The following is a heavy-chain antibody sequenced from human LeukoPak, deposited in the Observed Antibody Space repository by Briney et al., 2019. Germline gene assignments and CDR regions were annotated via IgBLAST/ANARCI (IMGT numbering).Heavy chain of an antibody. D-gene: IGHD6-13*01. V-gene: IGHV4-30-2*01. J-gene: IGHJ4*02. CDR1: GGSISSGGYY. Sequence: SQTLSLTCTVSGGSISSGGYYWSWIRQPPGKGLEWIGYIYHSGSTYYNPSLKSRVTISVDRSKNQFSLKLSSVTAADTAVYYCARSAPGRAAPFDYWGQGTLVTVSS. CDR3: ARSAPGRAAPFDY. CDR2: IYHSGST.